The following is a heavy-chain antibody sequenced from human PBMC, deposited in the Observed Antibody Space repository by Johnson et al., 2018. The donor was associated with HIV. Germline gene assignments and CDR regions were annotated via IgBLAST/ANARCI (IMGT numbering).Heavy chain of an antibody. J-gene: IGHJ3*02. D-gene: IGHD5-24*01. CDR2: INWNGGST. CDR3: TSSYNVWAFEI. V-gene: IGHV3-20*04. Sequence: EVQLVESGGGVVQPGRSLRLSCAASGFTFSSYGMHWVRQAPVKGLEWVSGINWNGGSTGYADSVKGRFTISRDNAKNTLYLQLNGLRAEDTAVYYCTSSYNVWAFEIWGQGTMVTVSS. CDR1: GFTFSSYG.